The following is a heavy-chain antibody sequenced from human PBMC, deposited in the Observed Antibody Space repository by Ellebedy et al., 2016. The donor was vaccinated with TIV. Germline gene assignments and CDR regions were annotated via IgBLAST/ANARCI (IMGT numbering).Heavy chain of an antibody. CDR3: ALEGWEPRY. CDR2: IYHSGST. CDR1: GYSISSGYY. V-gene: IGHV4-38-2*02. D-gene: IGHD1-26*01. Sequence: MPSETLSLTCTVSGYSISSGYYWGWIRQSPGKGLEWIGIIYHSGSTSYNPSLKSRVTISVDTSKNQFSLKLSSVTAADTAVYYCALEGWEPRYWGQGTLVTVSS. J-gene: IGHJ4*02.